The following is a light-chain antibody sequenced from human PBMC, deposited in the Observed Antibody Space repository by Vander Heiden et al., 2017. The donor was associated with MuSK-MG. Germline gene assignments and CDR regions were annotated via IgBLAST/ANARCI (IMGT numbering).Light chain of an antibody. J-gene: IGKJ2*01. CDR1: QSISSY. V-gene: IGKV1-39*01. CDR2: AAS. CDR3: QQSYSTPIF. Sequence: DIQMTQSPSSLSASVGDRVTITCRASQSISSYLNWYQQKPGKAPKLLIYAASSLQSEVPSRFSGSGSGTDFTLTISSLQPEDFATYYCQQSYSTPIFFGQGTKREIK.